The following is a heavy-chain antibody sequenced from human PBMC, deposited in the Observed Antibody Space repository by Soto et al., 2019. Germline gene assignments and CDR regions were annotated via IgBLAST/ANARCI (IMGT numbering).Heavy chain of an antibody. J-gene: IGHJ4*02. V-gene: IGHV3-15*07. CDR1: GFTFSNAW. D-gene: IGHD6-13*01. Sequence: PGGSLRLSCAASGFTFSNAWMNWVRQAPGKGLEWVGRIKSKTDGGTTDYAAPVKGRFTISRDDSKNTLYLQMNSLKTEDTAVYYFTTDAYPDSSSPDYWGQGTLVTVSS. CDR2: IKSKTDGGTT. CDR3: TTDAYPDSSSPDY.